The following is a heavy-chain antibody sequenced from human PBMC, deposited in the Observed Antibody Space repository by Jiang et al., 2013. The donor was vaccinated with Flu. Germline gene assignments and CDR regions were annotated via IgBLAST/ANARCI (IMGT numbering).Heavy chain of an antibody. V-gene: IGHV4-30-4*01. D-gene: IGHD2-21*02. CDR1: GGSTSSGDYY. CDR2: FSYSGGA. J-gene: IGHJ4*02. CDR3: ARASLRLRYFDY. Sequence: GSGLVKPSQTLSLTCIVSGGSTSSGDYYWSWIRQPPGKGLEWIGHFSYSGGAYYNPSLKSRVIISVDTSKNQFSLQLTSVTGADTAVYYCARASLRLRYFDYWGQGTLVTVSS.